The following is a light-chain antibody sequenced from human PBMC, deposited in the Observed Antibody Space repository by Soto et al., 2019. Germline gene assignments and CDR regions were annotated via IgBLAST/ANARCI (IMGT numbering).Light chain of an antibody. CDR1: QDIRNY. Sequence: DIQMTQSPSSLCASVGDRVTITCQASQDIRNYLIWYQQKPGKAPKLLIYGASNVETGVPSRFSGSGSGTDFTFTISSLQPEDIATYYCQQYDSVPLTFGGGTNVEIK. V-gene: IGKV1-33*01. J-gene: IGKJ4*01. CDR3: QQYDSVPLT. CDR2: GAS.